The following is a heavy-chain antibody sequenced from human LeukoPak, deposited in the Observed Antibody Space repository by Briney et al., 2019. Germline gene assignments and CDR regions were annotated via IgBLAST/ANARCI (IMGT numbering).Heavy chain of an antibody. V-gene: IGHV6-1*01. CDR1: GDSVSSINGA. J-gene: IGHJ4*02. CDR3: ARDDCGGDCSWTGVDY. Sequence: SQTLSVTCAISGDSVSSINGAWNWVRQSPSRGLEWLGRTYYRSKWNSDYAVPIQGRISINPDTSKHQFTLHLFSVTPDDTAVYYCARDDCGGDCSWTGVDYWGQGTLVTVSS. D-gene: IGHD2-21*02. CDR2: TYYRSKWNS.